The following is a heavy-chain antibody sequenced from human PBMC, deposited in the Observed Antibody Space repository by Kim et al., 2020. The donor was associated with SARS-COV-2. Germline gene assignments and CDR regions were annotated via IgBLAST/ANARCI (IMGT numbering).Heavy chain of an antibody. Sequence: ASVKVSCKASGYTFTGYYMHWVRQAPGQGLEWMGWINPNSGGTNYAQKFQGRVTMTRDTSISTAYMELSRLRSDETAVYYFARDSGTYYDFWSGYSGYGRDVWGQGTTVTVSS. CDR3: ARDSGTYYDFWSGYSGYGRDV. J-gene: IGHJ6*01. D-gene: IGHD3-3*01. CDR2: INPNSGGT. V-gene: IGHV1-2*02. CDR1: GYTFTGYY.